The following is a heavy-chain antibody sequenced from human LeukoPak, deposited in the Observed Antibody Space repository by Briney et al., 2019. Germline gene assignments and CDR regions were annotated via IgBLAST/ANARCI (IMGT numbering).Heavy chain of an antibody. CDR1: GGSITSGSYY. V-gene: IGHV4-61*02. Sequence: SETLSLTCSVSGGSITSGSYYWSWIRQPAGKGLEWIGRVYTSGSTYYNPSLKSRVTISVDTSKNQFSLKLSSVTAADTAVYYCARTMVRGVMDPYYFDYWGQGTLVTVSS. J-gene: IGHJ4*02. CDR3: ARTMVRGVMDPYYFDY. D-gene: IGHD3-10*01. CDR2: VYTSGST.